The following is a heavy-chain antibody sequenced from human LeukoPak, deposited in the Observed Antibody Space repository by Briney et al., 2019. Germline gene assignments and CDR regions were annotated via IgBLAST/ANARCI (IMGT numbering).Heavy chain of an antibody. J-gene: IGHJ4*02. Sequence: SETLSLTCAVYGGSFSGYYWSWIRQPPGKGLEWIGEMNHSGSTNYNPSLKSRVTISVDTSKNQFSLKLSSVTAADTAVYYCARACSSTSCYRYWGQGTLVTVSS. V-gene: IGHV4-34*01. D-gene: IGHD2-2*01. CDR2: MNHSGST. CDR1: GGSFSGYY. CDR3: ARACSSTSCYRY.